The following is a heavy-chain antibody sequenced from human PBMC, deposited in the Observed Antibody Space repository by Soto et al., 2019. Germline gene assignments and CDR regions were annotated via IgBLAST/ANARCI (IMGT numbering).Heavy chain of an antibody. D-gene: IGHD3-10*01. Sequence: GGSLRLSCAGSGFKFDDYVMNWVRQAPGKGLEWVSDISWNSGSINYADSVKGRFTISRDNAKNSLYLQMNGLRAEDTALYYCLKDINGYGSYYANAFYIWGQGKMVTVSS. CDR1: GFKFDDYV. CDR3: LKDINGYGSYYANAFYI. J-gene: IGHJ3*02. CDR2: ISWNSGSI. V-gene: IGHV3-9*01.